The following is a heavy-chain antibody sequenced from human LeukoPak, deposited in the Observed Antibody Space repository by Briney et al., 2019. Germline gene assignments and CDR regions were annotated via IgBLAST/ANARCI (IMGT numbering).Heavy chain of an antibody. CDR2: ISAYNGNT. CDR1: GYTFTSYG. CDR3: ARVMYSSSWYDPYYYYYMDV. D-gene: IGHD6-13*01. Sequence: GASVKVSCKASGYTFTSYGISWVRQAPGQGLEWMGWISAYNGNTNYAQKLQGRVTVTTDTSTSTAYMELRSLRSDDTAVYYCARVMYSSSWYDPYYYYYMDVWGKGTTVTVSS. V-gene: IGHV1-18*01. J-gene: IGHJ6*03.